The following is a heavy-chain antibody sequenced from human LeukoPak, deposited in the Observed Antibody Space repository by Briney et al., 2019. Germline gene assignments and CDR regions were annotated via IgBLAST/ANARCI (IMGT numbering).Heavy chain of an antibody. V-gene: IGHV3-30*03. CDR1: GFPFGSYG. Sequence: PGRSLRLSCAASGFPFGSYGMHWVRQAPGKGLEWVAVLSYDGSNEYYADSVKGRFTISRDNSKNTLFLQMNSLRAEDTAVYFCARDYLVGANVEYYFDSWGQGTLVTVSS. CDR3: ARDYLVGANVEYYFDS. J-gene: IGHJ4*02. CDR2: LSYDGSNE. D-gene: IGHD1-26*01.